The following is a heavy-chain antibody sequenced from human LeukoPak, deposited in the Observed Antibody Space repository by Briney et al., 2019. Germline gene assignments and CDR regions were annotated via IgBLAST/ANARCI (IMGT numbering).Heavy chain of an antibody. CDR3: ARGVAYYDILTGYYRADAFDI. Sequence: SETLSLTCTVSGGSISSYYWSWIRQPPGKGLEWIGYIYYSGGTNYNPSLKSRVTISVDTSKNQFSLKLSSVTAADTAVYYCARGVAYYDILTGYYRADAFDIWGQGTMVTVSS. V-gene: IGHV4-59*08. D-gene: IGHD3-9*01. CDR1: GGSISSYY. CDR2: IYYSGGT. J-gene: IGHJ3*02.